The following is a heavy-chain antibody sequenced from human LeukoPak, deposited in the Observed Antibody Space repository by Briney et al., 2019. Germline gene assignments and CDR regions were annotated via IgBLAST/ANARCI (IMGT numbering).Heavy chain of an antibody. V-gene: IGHV3-48*04. CDR1: GFTFSSYS. Sequence: GGSLRLSCAASGFTFSSYSMHWVRQAPGKGLEWVSYISSSSSTIYYADSVKGRFTISRDNAKNSLYLQMNSLRAEDTAVYYCARDNVNIAARPFDYWGQGTLVTVSS. CDR2: ISSSSSTI. CDR3: ARDNVNIAARPFDY. D-gene: IGHD6-6*01. J-gene: IGHJ4*02.